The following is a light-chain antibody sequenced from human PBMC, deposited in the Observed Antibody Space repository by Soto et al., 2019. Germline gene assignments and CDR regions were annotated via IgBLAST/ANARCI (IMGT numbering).Light chain of an antibody. CDR2: TAT. V-gene: IGKV1-17*01. Sequence: DIQMTQSPSSLSASVGDRVTITCRASQGIRNDLGWYQQKPGKAPKRLIYTATSLQSGVPSRFSGSRSGTEFTVTISSLQPEDFATYYCPQHNSYPSITFGQGTRLEIK. J-gene: IGKJ5*01. CDR3: PQHNSYPSIT. CDR1: QGIRND.